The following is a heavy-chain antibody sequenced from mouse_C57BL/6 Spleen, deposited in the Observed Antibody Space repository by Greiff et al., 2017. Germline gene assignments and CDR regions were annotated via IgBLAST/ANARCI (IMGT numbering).Heavy chain of an antibody. V-gene: IGHV5-17*01. CDR3: ARRNLRRDYAMDY. Sequence: EVHLVESGGGLVKPGGSLKLSCAASGFTFSDYGMHWVRQATEKGLEWVAYISSGSSTIYYADTVKGRFTISREDAKNTLFLQMPILRSEDTSMYYCARRNLRRDYAMDYWGPGTYVTVSS. CDR1: GFTFSDYG. CDR2: ISSGSSTI. J-gene: IGHJ4*01.